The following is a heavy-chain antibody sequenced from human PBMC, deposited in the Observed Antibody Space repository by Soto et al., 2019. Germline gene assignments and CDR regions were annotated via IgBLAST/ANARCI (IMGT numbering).Heavy chain of an antibody. CDR3: AGDKLYYDILTGYQPYYFDY. D-gene: IGHD3-9*01. CDR1: GGTFSSYA. Sequence: GASVKVSCKASGGTFSSYAISWVRQAPGQGLEWMGGIIPIFGTANYAQKFQGRVTITADESTSTAYMELSSLRSEDTAVYYCAGDKLYYDILTGYQPYYFDYWGQGTLVTVSS. J-gene: IGHJ4*02. V-gene: IGHV1-69*13. CDR2: IIPIFGTA.